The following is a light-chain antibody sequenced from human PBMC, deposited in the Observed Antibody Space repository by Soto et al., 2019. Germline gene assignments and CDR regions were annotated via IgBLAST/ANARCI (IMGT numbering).Light chain of an antibody. CDR1: QSVSSRY. J-gene: IGKJ2*01. CDR3: QQYGSSPPFT. Sequence: EIVLTQSPGTLSLSPGERATLSCRASQSVSSRYLAWYQQKPGQAPRLLIYGASNRATGIPDRFSGSGSGTDFTLTISRLEPENFAVYFCQQYGSSPPFTFGQGTKVDIK. CDR2: GAS. V-gene: IGKV3-20*01.